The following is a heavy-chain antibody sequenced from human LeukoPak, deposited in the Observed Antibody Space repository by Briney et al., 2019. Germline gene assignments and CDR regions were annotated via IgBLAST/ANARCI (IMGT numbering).Heavy chain of an antibody. V-gene: IGHV3-23*01. CDR3: TKDLRPDGLYDFDS. CDR2: IAGNSVPI. CDR1: GFTFSTYA. J-gene: IGHJ4*02. D-gene: IGHD5/OR15-5a*01. Sequence: HPGGSLRLSCAASGFTFSTYAMNWVRQAPGRGLEWVSVIAGNSVPIRYADSVKGRFTISRDNSKNTVFLQMNSLKVEDTALYYCTKDLRPDGLYDFDSWGQGTLVTVSS.